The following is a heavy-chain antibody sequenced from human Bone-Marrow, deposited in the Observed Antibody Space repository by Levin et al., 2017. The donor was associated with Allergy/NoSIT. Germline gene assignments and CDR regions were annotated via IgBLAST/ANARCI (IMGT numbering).Heavy chain of an antibody. J-gene: IGHJ3*01. CDR1: GYTFTDYY. D-gene: IGHD3-22*01. Sequence: GESLKISCRTSGYTFTDYYLHWVRQAPGQGLEWMGWILPSSGDANYAQTFQGRVTLTTDTSISTAYMELNTLTSDDTAVYYCARGYYATSGYYYPRPRGAFAFWGQGTMLTVSS. V-gene: IGHV1-2*02. CDR2: ILPSSGDA. CDR3: ARGYYATSGYYYPRPRGAFAF.